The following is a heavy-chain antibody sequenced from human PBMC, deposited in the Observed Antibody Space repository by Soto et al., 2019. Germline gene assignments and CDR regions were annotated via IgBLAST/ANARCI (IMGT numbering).Heavy chain of an antibody. D-gene: IGHD3-3*01. CDR3: TRDRITIFGVVLDAFDI. V-gene: IGHV3-49*03. CDR2: IRSKAYGGTT. Sequence: PGGSLRLSCTASGFTFGDYAMSWFRQAPGKGLEWVGFIRSKAYGGTTEYAASVKGRFTISRDDSKSIAYLQMNSLKTEDTAVYYCTRDRITIFGVVLDAFDIWGQGTMVTVSS. J-gene: IGHJ3*02. CDR1: GFTFGDYA.